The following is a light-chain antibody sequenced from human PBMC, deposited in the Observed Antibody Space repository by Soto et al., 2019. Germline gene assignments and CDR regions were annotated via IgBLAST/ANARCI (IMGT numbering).Light chain of an antibody. J-gene: IGKJ5*01. CDR1: QSVSSN. V-gene: IGKV3-11*01. Sequence: EIALTQSPGTLSVCPGETATLSWLASQSVSSNLAWDQQKPGQAPRLLIYDASNRATGIPARFSGSGSGTDFTLTISSLEPEDFAVYYCQQRSNWPITFGQGTRLEIK. CDR3: QQRSNWPIT. CDR2: DAS.